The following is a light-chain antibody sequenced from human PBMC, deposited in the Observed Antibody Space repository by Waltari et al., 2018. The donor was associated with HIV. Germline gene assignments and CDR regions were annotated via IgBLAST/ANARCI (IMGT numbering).Light chain of an antibody. CDR2: WVS. CDR3: QQYYDKPLT. J-gene: IGKJ4*01. V-gene: IGKV4-1*01. CDR1: QKISYRSTLNAS. Sequence: DINLTQTPDSLAVSLGSRAPMNCQSLQKISYRSTLNASLAWYQQKPRQPPKFLMYWVSVRASGVPDRFTGSGSGTDFTLTINSVQAEDVAVYFCQQYYDKPLTFGRGTKVEI.